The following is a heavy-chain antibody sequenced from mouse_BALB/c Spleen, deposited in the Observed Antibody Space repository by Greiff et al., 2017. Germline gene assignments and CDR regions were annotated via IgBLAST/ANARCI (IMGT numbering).Heavy chain of an antibody. CDR2: ISSGGGST. Sequence: EVHLVESGGGLVKPGGSLKLSCAASGFAFSSYDMSWVRQTPEKRLEWVAYISSGGGSTYYPDTVKGRFTISRDIAKNTLYLQMSSLKSEDTAMYYCARHDGYDDYYAMDYWGQGTSVTVSS. CDR1: GFAFSSYD. D-gene: IGHD2-2*01. J-gene: IGHJ4*01. V-gene: IGHV5-12-1*01. CDR3: ARHDGYDDYYAMDY.